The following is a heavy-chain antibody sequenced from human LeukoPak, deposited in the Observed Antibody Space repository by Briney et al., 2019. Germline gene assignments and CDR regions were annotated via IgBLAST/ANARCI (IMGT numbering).Heavy chain of an antibody. CDR3: ARGLSGWQLGDWFDP. CDR2: IYYSGST. J-gene: IGHJ5*02. Sequence: PSETLSLTCTVSGGSISSYYWSWIRQPPGKGLEWIGYIYYSGSTNYNPSLKSRVTISVDTSKNQFSLKLTSVTAADTAVYYCARGLSGWQLGDWFDPWGQGTLVTVSS. CDR1: GGSISSYY. V-gene: IGHV4-59*01. D-gene: IGHD6-6*01.